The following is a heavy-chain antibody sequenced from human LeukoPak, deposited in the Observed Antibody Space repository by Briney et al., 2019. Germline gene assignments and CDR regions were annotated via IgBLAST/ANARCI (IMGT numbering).Heavy chain of an antibody. CDR1: GGSISSGGYS. D-gene: IGHD2-15*01. V-gene: IGHV4-30-2*01. CDR2: IYHSGST. J-gene: IGHJ5*02. Sequence: SETLSLTCAVSGGSISSGGYSWSWIRQPPGKGLEWIGYIYHSGSTYYNPSLKSRVTISVDRSKNQFSLKLSSVTAADTAVYYCARARCSGGSCYSIRFDPWGQGTLVTVSS. CDR3: ARARCSGGSCYSIRFDP.